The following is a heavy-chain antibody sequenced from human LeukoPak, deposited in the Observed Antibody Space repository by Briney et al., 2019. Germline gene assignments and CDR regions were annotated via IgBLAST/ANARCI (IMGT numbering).Heavy chain of an antibody. CDR3: ARDIAAAGTSTDYYYYYGMDV. Sequence: ASVKVSCKASGYTFTGYYMHWVRQAPGRGLEWMGWINPNSGGTNYAQKFQGRVTMTRDTSISTAYMELSRLRSDDTAVYYCARDIAAAGTSTDYYYYYGMDVWGQGTTVTVSS. CDR2: INPNSGGT. CDR1: GYTFTGYY. V-gene: IGHV1-2*02. D-gene: IGHD6-13*01. J-gene: IGHJ6*02.